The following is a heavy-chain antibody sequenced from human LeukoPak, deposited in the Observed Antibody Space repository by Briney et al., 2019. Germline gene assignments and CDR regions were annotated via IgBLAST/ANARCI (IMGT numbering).Heavy chain of an antibody. V-gene: IGHV4-59*01. J-gene: IGHJ3*02. CDR3: AREEVGYLFDI. D-gene: IGHD1-26*01. CDR2: IYYSGST. CDR1: GGSISSYY. Sequence: SETLSLTCAVSGGSISSYYWSWIRQPPGKGLEWIGYIYYSGSTNYNPSLKSRVTISVDTSKNQFSLKLSSVTAADTAVYYCAREEVGYLFDIWGQGTMVTVSS.